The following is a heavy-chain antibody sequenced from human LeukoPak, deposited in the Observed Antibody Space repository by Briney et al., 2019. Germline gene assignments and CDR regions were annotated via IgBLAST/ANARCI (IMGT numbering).Heavy chain of an antibody. J-gene: IGHJ4*02. CDR3: ARAREWFFDY. CDR2: ISSSSSYI. CDR1: GFTFSSYS. Sequence: PGGSLRLSCAASGFTFSSYSMNWVRQAPGKGLEWVSSISSSSSYIYYADSVKSRFTISRDNAKNSLYLQMNSLRAEDTAVYYCARAREWFFDYWGQGTLVTVSS. V-gene: IGHV3-21*01. D-gene: IGHD3-3*01.